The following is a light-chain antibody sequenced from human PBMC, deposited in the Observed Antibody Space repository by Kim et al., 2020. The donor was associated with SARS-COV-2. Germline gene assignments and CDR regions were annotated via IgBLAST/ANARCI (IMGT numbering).Light chain of an antibody. Sequence: PGGTVTLPCGSTTGSVTSNHYAFWVQQRPGQAPRTLIYDTNKRQSWTPSRFSGSLRGGEAALTLSGAQPEDEADYYCLLYYSGARVFGGGTQLTVL. V-gene: IGLV7-46*01. CDR2: DTN. CDR1: TGSVTSNHY. CDR3: LLYYSGARV. J-gene: IGLJ3*02.